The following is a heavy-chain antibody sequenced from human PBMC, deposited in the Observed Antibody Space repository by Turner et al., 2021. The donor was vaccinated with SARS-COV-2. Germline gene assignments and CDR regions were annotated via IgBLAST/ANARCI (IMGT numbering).Heavy chain of an antibody. CDR3: AGVVAGAGTHWFDP. CDR2: ITGGSHYI. Sequence: QLVESGVGLVRPGGSRGLSCVASGFTPSRYSRIWVRQAPGKGLEWVASITGGSHYIYYGDSVKGRFTISRDNARNSLYLQMDSLTADDTAVYFCAGVVAGAGTHWFDPWGQGTLVTVSS. CDR1: GFTPSRYS. J-gene: IGHJ5*02. D-gene: IGHD6-13*01. V-gene: IGHV3-21*01.